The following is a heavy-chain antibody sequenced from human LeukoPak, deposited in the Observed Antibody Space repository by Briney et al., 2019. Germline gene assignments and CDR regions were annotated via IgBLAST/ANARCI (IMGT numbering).Heavy chain of an antibody. D-gene: IGHD6-13*01. CDR3: ARAYSSSWYVYFQH. CDR2: IYYSGST. V-gene: IGHV4-31*11. Sequence: SETLSLTCAVYGGSFSGYYWSWIRQHPGKGLEWIGYIYYSGSTYYNPSLKSRVTISVDTSKNQFSLKLSSVTAADTAVYYCARAYSSSWYVYFQHWGQGTLVTVSS. J-gene: IGHJ1*01. CDR1: GGSFSGYY.